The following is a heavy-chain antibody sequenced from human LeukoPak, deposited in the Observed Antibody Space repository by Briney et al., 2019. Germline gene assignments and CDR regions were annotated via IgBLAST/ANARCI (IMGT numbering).Heavy chain of an antibody. CDR2: IWYDGSNK. V-gene: IGHV3-33*06. J-gene: IGHJ4*02. CDR3: AKEFVSRSSLTFDY. Sequence: PGGSLRLSCAASGFTFSSYGMHWVRQAPGKGLEWVAVIWYDGSNKYYADSVKGRFTISRDNSKNTLYLQMISLRAEDTAIYYCAKEFVSRSSLTFDYWGQGTLVTVSS. D-gene: IGHD2-2*01. CDR1: GFTFSSYG.